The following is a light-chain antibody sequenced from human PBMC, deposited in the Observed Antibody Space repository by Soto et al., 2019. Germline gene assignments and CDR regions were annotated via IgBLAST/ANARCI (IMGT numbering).Light chain of an antibody. CDR1: SSDVGGYNY. CDR2: EGH. J-gene: IGLJ1*01. CDR3: CLYIGATTYV. V-gene: IGLV2-8*01. Sequence: QSVLTQPPSASGSPGQSVTISCTGTSSDVGGYNYVSWYQQHPGKAPKVMISEGHRRPSGVPDRFSGSTSVNSASLTISGLQADDEADYYCCLYIGATTYVFGTGTKLTVL.